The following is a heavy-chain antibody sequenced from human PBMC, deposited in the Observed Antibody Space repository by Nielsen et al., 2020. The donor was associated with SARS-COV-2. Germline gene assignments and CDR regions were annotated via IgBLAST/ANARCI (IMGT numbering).Heavy chain of an antibody. CDR2: INHSGST. D-gene: IGHD6-13*01. CDR1: GGSFSGYY. J-gene: IGHJ4*02. CDR3: ARHVAIAAVSYYFDY. Sequence: SETLSLTCAVYGGSFSGYYWSWIRQPPGKGLEWIGEINHSGSTNYNPSLKSRVTISVDTSKNQFSLKLSSVTAADTAVYYCARHVAIAAVSYYFDYWGQGTLVTVSS. V-gene: IGHV4-34*01.